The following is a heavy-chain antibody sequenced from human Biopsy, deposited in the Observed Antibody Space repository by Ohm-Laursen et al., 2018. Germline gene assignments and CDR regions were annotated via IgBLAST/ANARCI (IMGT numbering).Heavy chain of an antibody. D-gene: IGHD3-22*01. CDR3: ARGDYFDSNGYFWFDP. CDR2: IFNSANT. Sequence: TLSLTCTVSGGSISSGGSYWSWIRQRPGKGLEGIGYIFNSANTYSNPSLKNLITISGDTSKNQFSLKLNSVTAADTAVYYCARGDYFDSNGYFWFDPWGQGTLVTVSS. J-gene: IGHJ5*02. V-gene: IGHV4-31*01. CDR1: GGSISSGGSY.